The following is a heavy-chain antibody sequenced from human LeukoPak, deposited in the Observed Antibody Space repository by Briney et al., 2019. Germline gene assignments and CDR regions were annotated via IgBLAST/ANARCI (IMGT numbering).Heavy chain of an antibody. J-gene: IGHJ4*02. Sequence: SETLSLTCTVSGGSISSYYWSWIRQPPGKGLEWIGYIYYSGSTNYNPSLKSRVTISVDTSKNQFSLKLSSVTAADTAVYYCARGGGGYYKLPSDYWGQGTLVTVSS. CDR1: GGSISSYY. CDR3: ARGGGGYYKLPSDY. CDR2: IYYSGST. D-gene: IGHD1-26*01. V-gene: IGHV4-59*01.